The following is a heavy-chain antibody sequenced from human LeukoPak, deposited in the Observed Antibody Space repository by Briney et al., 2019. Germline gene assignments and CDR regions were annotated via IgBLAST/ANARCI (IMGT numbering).Heavy chain of an antibody. V-gene: IGHV1-69*04. CDR1: GGTFSSYG. J-gene: IGHJ5*02. CDR2: IIPILGIA. Sequence: ASVKVSCKASGGTFSSYGISWVRQAPGQGLEWMGRIIPILGIANYAQKFQGRVTITADKSTSTAYMELSSLRSEDTAVYYCASEEGAIAAAGTVYIWFDPWGQGTLVTVSS. CDR3: ASEEGAIAAAGTVYIWFDP. D-gene: IGHD6-13*01.